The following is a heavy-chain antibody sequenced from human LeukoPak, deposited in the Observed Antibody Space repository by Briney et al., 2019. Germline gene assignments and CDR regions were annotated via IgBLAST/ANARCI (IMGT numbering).Heavy chain of an antibody. D-gene: IGHD2-2*02. V-gene: IGHV4-59*11. J-gene: IGHJ4*02. CDR3: ARDHCSSTSCYRSIDY. CDR2: IYYSGST. Sequence: PSETLSLTCTVSGGSISSHYWSWIRQPPGKGLEWIGYIYYSGSTNYNPSLKSRVTISVDTSKNQFSLKLSSVTAADTAMYYCARDHCSSTSCYRSIDYWGQGTLVTVSS. CDR1: GGSISSHY.